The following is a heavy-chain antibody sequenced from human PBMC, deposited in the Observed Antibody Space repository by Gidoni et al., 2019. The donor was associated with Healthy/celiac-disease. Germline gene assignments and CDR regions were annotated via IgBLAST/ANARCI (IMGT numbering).Heavy chain of an antibody. CDR1: GFPFSSYA. CDR2: ISGSGGST. Sequence: EVQLLESGGGLVQPGGSLRLSCAASGFPFSSYAMSWVRQAPGKGLEWVSAISGSGGSTYYADSVKGRFTISRDNSKNTLYLQMNSLRAEDTAVYYCAKDPEYSSSWYADYWGQGTLVTVSS. CDR3: AKDPEYSSSWYADY. V-gene: IGHV3-23*01. D-gene: IGHD6-13*01. J-gene: IGHJ4*02.